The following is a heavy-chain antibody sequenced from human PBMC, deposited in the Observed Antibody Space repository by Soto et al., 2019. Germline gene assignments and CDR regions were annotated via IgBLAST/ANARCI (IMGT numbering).Heavy chain of an antibody. Sequence: SQTLSLTCAISGDSVSSNSAAWNWIRRPPSGGLEWLGRTYYRSRWYNDYAVSVRSRITINPDTSKNQFSLHLNSVTPEDTAVYYCARHVIGDYPPYYFDYWGQGTLVTVSS. J-gene: IGHJ4*02. V-gene: IGHV6-1*01. CDR1: GDSVSSNSAA. CDR2: TYYRSRWYN. D-gene: IGHD4-17*01. CDR3: ARHVIGDYPPYYFDY.